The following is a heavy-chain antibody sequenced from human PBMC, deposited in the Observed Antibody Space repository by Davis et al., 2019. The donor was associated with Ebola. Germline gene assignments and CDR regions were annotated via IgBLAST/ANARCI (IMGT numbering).Heavy chain of an antibody. CDR2: IYHSGST. D-gene: IGHD3-22*01. CDR1: GGSIISSYW. Sequence: MPSETLSLTCDVSGGSIISSYWWTWVRQPPGKGLEWFGEIYHSGSTNYNASLKSRGTMSLDKSKNQFSLKLTAVTAADTAVYFCARGRLDSGGYYYDYWGQGTLVTVSS. J-gene: IGHJ4*02. V-gene: IGHV4-4*02. CDR3: ARGRLDSGGYYYDY.